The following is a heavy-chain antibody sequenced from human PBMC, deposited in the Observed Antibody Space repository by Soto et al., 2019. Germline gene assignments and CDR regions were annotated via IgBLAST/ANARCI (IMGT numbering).Heavy chain of an antibody. J-gene: IGHJ6*02. CDR3: ARVSGNYYYGMDV. CDR2: IYHSGST. CDR1: AGSISRSNW. D-gene: IGHD3-10*01. Sequence: PETLSLTCAVSAGSISRSNWCSCVRQPPGKGLEWIGEIYHSGSTNYNPSLKSRVTISVDKSKNQFSLKLSSVTAADTAVYYCARVSGNYYYGMDVWGQGTTVT. V-gene: IGHV4-4*03.